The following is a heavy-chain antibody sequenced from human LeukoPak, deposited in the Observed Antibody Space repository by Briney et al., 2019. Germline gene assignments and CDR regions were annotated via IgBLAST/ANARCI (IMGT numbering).Heavy chain of an antibody. CDR3: ARDLDVVVPAAMNWFDP. J-gene: IGHJ5*02. V-gene: IGHV3-9*01. CDR1: GFTFDDYA. CDR2: IRWDSGTI. D-gene: IGHD2-2*01. Sequence: GGSLRLSCAASGFTFDDYAMHWVRQAPGKGLEWVSGIRWDSGTIGYADSVKGRFTISRDNAKNSLYLQMNSLRAEDTAVYYCARDLDVVVPAAMNWFDPWGQGTLVTVSS.